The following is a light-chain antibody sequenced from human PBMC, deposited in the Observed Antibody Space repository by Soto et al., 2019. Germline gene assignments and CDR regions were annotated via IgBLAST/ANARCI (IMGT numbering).Light chain of an antibody. CDR2: SNN. J-gene: IGLJ1*01. CDR1: SSNIGSNT. V-gene: IGLV1-44*01. Sequence: QSVLNQPPSASGTPGQRVTISCSGSSSNIGSNTVNWYQQLPGTATKLLIYSNNQRPSGVPDRFSGSKSGTSASLAISGLQSEDEADYYCAAWDDSLNGDVFGTGTKLTVL. CDR3: AAWDDSLNGDV.